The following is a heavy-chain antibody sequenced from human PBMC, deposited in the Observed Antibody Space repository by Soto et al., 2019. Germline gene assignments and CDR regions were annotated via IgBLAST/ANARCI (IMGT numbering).Heavy chain of an antibody. CDR1: GDSVSRNNAA. J-gene: IGHJ6*02. D-gene: IGHD6-6*01. CDR2: TYYRSKCYN. V-gene: IGHV6-1*01. CDR3: ARAPGSSGYYYYCGMDV. Sequence: SYTLSITGTSCGDSVSRNNAARNWIRQSPSRGLEWLGRTYYRSKCYNDYAVSVKSRITINPYTSKDQFSLQLNSVTLEDTAVYYCARAPGSSGYYYYCGMDVWGQGTTVTVSS.